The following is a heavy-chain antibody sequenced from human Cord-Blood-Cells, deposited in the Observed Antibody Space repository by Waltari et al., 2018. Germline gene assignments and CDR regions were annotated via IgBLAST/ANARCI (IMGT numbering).Heavy chain of an antibody. CDR2: INHSGST. J-gene: IGHJ2*01. Sequence: QVQLQQWGARQLKPSETLSLTCADYGGSFSGYYWSWTRQPPWRGLEWIGEINHSGSTNYNPSLKSRVTISVYTSKNQFSLKLSSVTAADTAVYYCARGTIAITIFGVVIPYWYFDLWGRGTLVTVSS. CDR3: ARGTIAITIFGVVIPYWYFDL. D-gene: IGHD3-3*01. CDR1: GGSFSGYY. V-gene: IGHV4-34*01.